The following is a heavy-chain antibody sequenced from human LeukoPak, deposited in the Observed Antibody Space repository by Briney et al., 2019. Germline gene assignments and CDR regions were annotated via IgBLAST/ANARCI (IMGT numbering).Heavy chain of an antibody. Sequence: SETLSLTCTVSGVYISSYYWSWIRQPPGKGLEWIGYIYYSGSTNYNPSLKSRVTISVDTSKNQFSLKLSSVTAADTAVYYCARDIIVVSSTYYYYYMDVWGKGTTVTVSS. V-gene: IGHV4-59*01. D-gene: IGHD2-2*01. CDR1: GVYISSYY. CDR2: IYYSGST. J-gene: IGHJ6*03. CDR3: ARDIIVVSSTYYYYYMDV.